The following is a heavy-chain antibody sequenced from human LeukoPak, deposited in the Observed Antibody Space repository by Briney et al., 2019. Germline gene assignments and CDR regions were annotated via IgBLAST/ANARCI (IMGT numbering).Heavy chain of an antibody. Sequence: LSLTCTVSGASIRSYYMSWIRQAPGKGLEWVSYISSSGSTIYYADSVKGRFTISRDNAKNSLYLQMNSLRAEDTAVYYCARDPGSYYPEYYFDYWGQGTLVTVSS. V-gene: IGHV3-11*04. D-gene: IGHD1-26*01. CDR1: GASIRSYY. CDR3: ARDPGSYYPEYYFDY. CDR2: ISSSGSTI. J-gene: IGHJ4*02.